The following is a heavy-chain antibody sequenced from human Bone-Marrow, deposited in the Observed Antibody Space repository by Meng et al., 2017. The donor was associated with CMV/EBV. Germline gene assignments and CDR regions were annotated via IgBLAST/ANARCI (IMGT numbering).Heavy chain of an antibody. D-gene: IGHD1-7*01. CDR3: AKDPQGGTTWFDP. CDR1: GFTFSSND. V-gene: IGHV3-13*01. Sequence: GGSLRLSCAASGFTFSSNDMHWVRQTTGKGLEWVSAIGTAGDTYYPGSVKGRFTISRENAKNSFYLQMNSLRAGDTAVYYCAKDPQGGTTWFDPWGQGTLAAFSS. CDR2: IGTAGDT. J-gene: IGHJ5*02.